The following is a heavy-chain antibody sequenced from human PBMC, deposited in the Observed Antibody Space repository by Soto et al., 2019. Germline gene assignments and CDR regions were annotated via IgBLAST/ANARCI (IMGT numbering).Heavy chain of an antibody. V-gene: IGHV4-39*01. D-gene: IGHD3-9*01. Sequence: QLQESGPGLVKPSETLSLTCSVSGDSINSDKYYWGLIRQPPGKGLERIGSIYYRGNTYYNPSLQTRVTISLDKSKSQFSLRLNSVTAADSAVYFCARLEGLATISYYFDFWGQGAQVTVSS. CDR1: GDSINSDKYY. CDR2: IYYRGNT. CDR3: ARLEGLATISYYFDF. J-gene: IGHJ4*02.